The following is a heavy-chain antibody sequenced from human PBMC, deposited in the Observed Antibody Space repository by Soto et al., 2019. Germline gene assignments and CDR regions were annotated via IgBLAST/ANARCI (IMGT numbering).Heavy chain of an antibody. D-gene: IGHD1-26*01. V-gene: IGHV3-30-3*01. CDR3: ARDRYGVGATSRGYWYCDL. CDR1: GFIFSSHA. J-gene: IGHJ2*01. CDR2: ISYDGSNA. Sequence: QVQLVESGGGVVQPGRSLRLSCVDSGFIFSSHAMHWVRQAPGKGLEWVAIISYDGSNAYYADSVKGRFTVSRDNPKNTLYLKMNSLKVEDTAMYYCARDRYGVGATSRGYWYCDLWGRGTLVSVSS.